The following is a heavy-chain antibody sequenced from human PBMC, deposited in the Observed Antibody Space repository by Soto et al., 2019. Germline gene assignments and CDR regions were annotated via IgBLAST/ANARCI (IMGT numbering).Heavy chain of an antibody. CDR2: IIPIFGTA. Sequence: SVKVSCKASGGTFSSYAISWVRQAPGQGLEWMGGIIPIFGTANYAQKFQGRVTITADESTSTAYMELSSLRSEDTAVYYCARESGITMIVVVRLGLDENWFDPWGQGTLVTVSS. J-gene: IGHJ5*02. CDR1: GGTFSSYA. D-gene: IGHD3-22*01. CDR3: ARESGITMIVVVRLGLDENWFDP. V-gene: IGHV1-69*13.